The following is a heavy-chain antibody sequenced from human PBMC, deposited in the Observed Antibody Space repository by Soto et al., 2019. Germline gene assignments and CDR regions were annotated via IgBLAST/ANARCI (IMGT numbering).Heavy chain of an antibody. CDR2: INHSGST. V-gene: IGHV4-34*01. J-gene: IGHJ5*02. CDR3: SRVRGYSRSSSWFDP. Sequence: QVQLQQWGAGLLKPSETLSLTCAVYGGSFSGYYWSWIRQPPGKGLEWIGEINHSGSTNYNPSLKSRVTISVDTSKNQFSLKLSSVTAADPAVYYCSRVRGYSRSSSWFDPGGQGPLVTVSS. D-gene: IGHD6-6*01. CDR1: GGSFSGYY.